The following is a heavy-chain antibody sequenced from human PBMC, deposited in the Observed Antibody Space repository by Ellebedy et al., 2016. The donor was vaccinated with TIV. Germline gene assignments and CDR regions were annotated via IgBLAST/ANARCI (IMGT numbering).Heavy chain of an antibody. V-gene: IGHV3-23*01. J-gene: IGHJ3*02. Sequence: PGGSLRLSCTASGFTFSGYSMNWVRQAPGKGLEWVSAISGSGDTTYYADSVKGRFTISRDNSQDTVHLQMNSLRAEDTAVYYCTKRGVGWAAFDIWGPGTMVTVSS. CDR2: ISGSGDTT. CDR1: GFTFSGYS. CDR3: TKRGVGWAAFDI. D-gene: IGHD6-19*01.